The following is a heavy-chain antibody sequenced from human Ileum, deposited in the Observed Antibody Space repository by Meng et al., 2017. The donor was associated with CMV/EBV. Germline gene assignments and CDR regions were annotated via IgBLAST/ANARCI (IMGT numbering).Heavy chain of an antibody. CDR3: ARESLIEATGRGDAFDV. J-gene: IGHJ3*01. V-gene: IGHV3-7*01. D-gene: IGHD6-13*01. CDR1: GFTFSSYW. Sequence: GESLKISCEASGFTFSSYWMTWVRQAPGKGLEWVANIKPDGSEKYYADSVTGRFTMSRDNAKNSLSLQMNSLTAEDTAMYYCARESLIEATGRGDAFDVWGQGTMVTVSS. CDR2: IKPDGSEK.